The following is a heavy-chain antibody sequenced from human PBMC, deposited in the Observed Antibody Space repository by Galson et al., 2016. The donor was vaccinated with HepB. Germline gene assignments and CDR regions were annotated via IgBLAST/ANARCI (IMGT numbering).Heavy chain of an antibody. J-gene: IGHJ5*02. CDR1: GFTFSTYS. CDR3: ARGGYEFWSGYATSTNWFDP. V-gene: IGHV3-21*01. CDR2: ISSSSTYI. Sequence: SLRLSCAASGFTFSTYSMNWVRQAPGKGLEWVSSISSSSTYIYYADSVKGRFTISRDNAKNSLYLQMNSLRAEDTAVYYCARGGYEFWSGYATSTNWFDPWGQGTLVTVSS. D-gene: IGHD3-3*01.